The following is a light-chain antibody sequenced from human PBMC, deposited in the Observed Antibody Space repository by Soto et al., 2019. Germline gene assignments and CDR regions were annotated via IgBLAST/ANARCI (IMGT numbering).Light chain of an antibody. V-gene: IGKV3-20*01. CDR1: QSVSNY. Sequence: EIVLTQSPATLSLSPGEIATLSFGASQSVSNYLAWYQQKPGQAPRLLIYGASNRATGIPDRFSGSGSGTDFTLTISRLEPEDFAVYYCQQYGSSGTFGQGTKVDIK. CDR3: QQYGSSGT. J-gene: IGKJ1*01. CDR2: GAS.